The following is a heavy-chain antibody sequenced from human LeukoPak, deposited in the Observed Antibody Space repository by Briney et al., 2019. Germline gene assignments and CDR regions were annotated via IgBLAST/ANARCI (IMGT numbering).Heavy chain of an antibody. J-gene: IGHJ4*02. V-gene: IGHV3-23*01. CDR2: ITAGGSHT. D-gene: IGHD4-11*01. Sequence: GGSLRLSCTASGLTFSEYAMTWVRQAPGKGLEWVSTITAGGSHTYYPDSVKGRFTISRDNSKNTLYLQMNSLRVEDTAVYYCAKDTNLLTTETFDYWGQGTLVTVSS. CDR3: AKDTNLLTTETFDY. CDR1: GLTFSEYA.